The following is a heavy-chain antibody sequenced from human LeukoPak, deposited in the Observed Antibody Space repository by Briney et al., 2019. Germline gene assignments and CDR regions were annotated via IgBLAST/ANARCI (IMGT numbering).Heavy chain of an antibody. J-gene: IGHJ1*01. V-gene: IGHV3-7*01. CDR2: IKQDGSEK. CDR1: GFTFSSYW. Sequence: SGGSLRLSCAASGFTFSSYWMSWVRQAPGKGLEWVANIKQDGSEKYYVDSVKGRFTISRDNAKNSLYLQMNSLRVGDTAVYYCAGPLGSPYFHHWGQGTLVTVSS. CDR3: AGPLGSPYFHH. D-gene: IGHD3-10*01.